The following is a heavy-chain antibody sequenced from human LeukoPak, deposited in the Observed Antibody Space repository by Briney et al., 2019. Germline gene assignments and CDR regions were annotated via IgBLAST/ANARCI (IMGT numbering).Heavy chain of an antibody. D-gene: IGHD4-23*01. CDR1: GYTFSIYG. Sequence: GASVKVSCKASGYTFSIYGFSWVRQAPGQGLEWMGWISVYNGNTNYAQKFQGRVTMTTDTSTSTAHMELRSLRSDDTAVYYCARQGYSGHSQGAADYWGQGTLVTASS. V-gene: IGHV1-18*01. CDR3: ARQGYSGHSQGAADY. CDR2: ISVYNGNT. J-gene: IGHJ4*02.